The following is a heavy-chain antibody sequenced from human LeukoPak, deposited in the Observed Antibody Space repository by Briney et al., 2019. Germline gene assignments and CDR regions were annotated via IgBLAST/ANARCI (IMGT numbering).Heavy chain of an antibody. J-gene: IGHJ5*02. CDR2: IIPIFGTA. D-gene: IGHD3-16*01. CDR1: GGTLNSYA. V-gene: IGHV1-69*13. Sequence: ASVKVSCKASGGTLNSYAFSWVRQAPGQGLEWMGGIIPIFGTANYAQKFQGRVTITADESTSTAYMELSSLRSEDTVVYYCANIQGAQGASWGQGTLVTVSS. CDR3: ANIQGAQGAS.